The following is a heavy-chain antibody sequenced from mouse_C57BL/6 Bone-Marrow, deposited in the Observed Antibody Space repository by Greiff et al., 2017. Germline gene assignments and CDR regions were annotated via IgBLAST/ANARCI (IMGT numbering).Heavy chain of an antibody. CDR1: GYTFTGYW. J-gene: IGHJ2*01. Sequence: VQLQQSGPELVKPGASVKLSCKASGYTFTGYWMHWVKQRPGQSLEWIGMIHPNSGSTNYNEKFKSKATLTVDKSSSTAYMQLSSLTSEDSAVYYCAREGYYYGSYYFVSGGTCTTRTVAS. D-gene: IGHD1-1*01. V-gene: IGHV1-64*01. CDR2: IHPNSGST. CDR3: AREGYYYGSYYFVS.